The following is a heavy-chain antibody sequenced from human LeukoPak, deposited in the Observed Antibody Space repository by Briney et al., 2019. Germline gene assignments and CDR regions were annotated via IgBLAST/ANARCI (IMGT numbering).Heavy chain of an antibody. J-gene: IGHJ4*02. CDR3: ATLITMVRGVSSDY. Sequence: GASVKVSCKVSGYTLTELSMHWVRQAPGKGLEWMGGFDPEDGETIYAQKFQGRVTMTEDTSTDTAYMELSSLRSEDTAVYYCATLITMVRGVSSDYWGQGALVTVSS. CDR1: GYTLTELS. V-gene: IGHV1-24*01. CDR2: FDPEDGET. D-gene: IGHD3-10*01.